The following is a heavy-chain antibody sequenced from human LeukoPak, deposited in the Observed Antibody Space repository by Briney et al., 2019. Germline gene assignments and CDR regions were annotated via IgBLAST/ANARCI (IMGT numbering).Heavy chain of an antibody. CDR1: GGSISSYY. CDR3: ARDWSFDY. CDR2: IYYSGST. J-gene: IGHJ4*02. V-gene: IGHV4-59*01. Sequence: SETLSLTCTVSGGSISSYYWSWIRQPPGKGLEWIGYIYYSGSTNYNPSLKSRVTISVDTSKNQFSLKLSSVTAAVTAVYYCARDWSFDYWGQGTLVTVSS.